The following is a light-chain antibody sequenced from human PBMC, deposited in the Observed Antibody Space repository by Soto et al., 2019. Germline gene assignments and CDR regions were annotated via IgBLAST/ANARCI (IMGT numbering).Light chain of an antibody. Sequence: QSALTQPASVSGSPGQSITISCTGTSSDIGAYNSVSWYQQHPGKAPKLMIYEVSNRPSGVSNRFSASKSGNTASLTISGLQAEDEADYYCSSRTTSNPYVFGLGPSSPS. V-gene: IGLV2-14*01. CDR3: SSRTTSNPYV. J-gene: IGLJ1*01. CDR2: EVS. CDR1: SSDIGAYNS.